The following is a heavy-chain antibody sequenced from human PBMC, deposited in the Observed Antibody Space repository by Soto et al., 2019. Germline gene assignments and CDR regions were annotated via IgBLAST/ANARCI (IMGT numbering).Heavy chain of an antibody. CDR2: MNPNSGNT. V-gene: IGHV1-8*01. CDR1: GYTFTSYD. J-gene: IGHJ6*03. Sequence: ASVKVSCKASGYTFTSYDINWVRQATGQGLEWMGWMNPNSGNTGYAQKFQGRVTMTRNTSISTAYMELSSLRSEDTAVYYCAREGGIGAAAAYYYYYYMDVWGKGTTVTVS. CDR3: AREGGIGAAAAYYYYYYMDV. D-gene: IGHD6-13*01.